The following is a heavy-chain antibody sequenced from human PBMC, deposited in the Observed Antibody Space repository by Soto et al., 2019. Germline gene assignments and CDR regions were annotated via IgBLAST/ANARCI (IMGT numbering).Heavy chain of an antibody. CDR2: ISGSGGGT. D-gene: IGHD1-26*01. Sequence: EVQLLESGGGLARPGGSLRLSCTASRFTFKNYAMSWVRQAPGKGLEWVAAISGSGGGTYYADSVKGRFTISRDNSYHTLYLQMNTLRAEDTATYYCAKEPGRSVPNYFDFWGQGTLVTVSS. CDR1: RFTFKNYA. CDR3: AKEPGRSVPNYFDF. V-gene: IGHV3-23*01. J-gene: IGHJ4*02.